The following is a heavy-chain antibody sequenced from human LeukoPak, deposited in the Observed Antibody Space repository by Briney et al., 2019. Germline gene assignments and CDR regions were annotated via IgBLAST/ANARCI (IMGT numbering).Heavy chain of an antibody. CDR3: ARSRGSGYYLIDAFDI. J-gene: IGHJ3*02. CDR2: ISSSSSYI. CDR1: GFTFSTYI. D-gene: IGHD3-22*01. V-gene: IGHV3-21*01. Sequence: PGGSLRLSCAASGFTFSTYIMNWVRQTPGKGLEWVSSISSSSSYIYYADSVKGRFTISRDNAKKSLYLQMNSLRAEDTAVYYCARSRGSGYYLIDAFDIWGQGTMVTVSS.